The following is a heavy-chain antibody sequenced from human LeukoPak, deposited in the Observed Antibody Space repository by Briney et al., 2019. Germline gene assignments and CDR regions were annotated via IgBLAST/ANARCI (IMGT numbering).Heavy chain of an antibody. CDR3: ARGVSDWDWYFDL. Sequence: SETLSLTCTVSGGSISSYYWSWIRQPPGKGLEWIGYIYYSGSTNYNPSLKSRVTISVDTSKNQFSLKLSSVTAADTAVYYCARGVSDWDWYFDLWGRGTLDTVSS. V-gene: IGHV4-59*01. J-gene: IGHJ2*01. CDR2: IYYSGST. CDR1: GGSISSYY. D-gene: IGHD3-9*01.